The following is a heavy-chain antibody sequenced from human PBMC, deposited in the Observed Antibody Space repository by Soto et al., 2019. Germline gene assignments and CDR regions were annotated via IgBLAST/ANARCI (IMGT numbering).Heavy chain of an antibody. CDR2: ISGSGAST. D-gene: IGHD3-10*01. Sequence: EVQLLESGGGLVQPGGSLRLSCAASGFTFSIYGMTWVRQAPGKGLEWVSAISGSGASTYYADSVKGRFTISRDNSKNTLYLQMDGLGAEDAAISYGAIRGWGSAYWGQGTLVTVSS. CDR3: AIRGWGSAY. CDR1: GFTFSIYG. V-gene: IGHV3-23*01. J-gene: IGHJ4*02.